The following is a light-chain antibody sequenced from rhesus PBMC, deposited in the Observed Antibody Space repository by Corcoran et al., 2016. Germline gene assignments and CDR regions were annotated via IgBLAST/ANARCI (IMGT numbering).Light chain of an antibody. J-gene: IGKJ1*01. CDR3: QQHDSSPPT. CDR1: QGLANY. V-gene: IGKV1S14*01. Sequence: DIQMTQSPSSLSASVGDTVTITCRASQGLANYLAWYQQKPGKSPKPLIYYASNLESGVPSRFSGSGAGTDFTLTISSLQPEDFAIYYCQQHDSSPPTFGQGTKVEIK. CDR2: YAS.